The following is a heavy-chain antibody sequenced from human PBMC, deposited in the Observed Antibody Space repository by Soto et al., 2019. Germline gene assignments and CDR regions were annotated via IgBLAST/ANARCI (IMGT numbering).Heavy chain of an antibody. J-gene: IGHJ6*02. CDR2: IYYSGST. Sequence: PSETLSLTCTVSGGSISSSSYYWGWIRQPPGKGLEWIGSIYYSGSTYYNPSLKSRVTISVDTSKNQFSLKLSSVTAADTAVYYCARGYYGSGSYVGYYYYGMDVWGQGTTVTVSS. V-gene: IGHV4-39*01. CDR1: GGSISSSSYY. CDR3: ARGYYGSGSYVGYYYYGMDV. D-gene: IGHD3-10*01.